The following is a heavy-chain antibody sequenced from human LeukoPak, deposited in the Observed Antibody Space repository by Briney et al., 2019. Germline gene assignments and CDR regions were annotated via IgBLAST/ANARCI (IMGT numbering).Heavy chain of an antibody. CDR3: ATADQGSYRSSVYY. CDR2: FDPEDGET. V-gene: IGHV1-24*01. CDR1: GYTLTELS. Sequence: GASVKVSCKASGYTLTELSMHWVRQAPGKGLEWMGGFDPEDGETIYAQKFQGRVTMTEDTSTDTAYMELSSLRSEDTAVYYCATADQGSYRSSVYYWGQGTLVTVSS. D-gene: IGHD3-16*02. J-gene: IGHJ4*02.